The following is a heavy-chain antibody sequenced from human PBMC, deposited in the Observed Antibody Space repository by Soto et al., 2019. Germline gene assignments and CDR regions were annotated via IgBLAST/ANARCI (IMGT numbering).Heavy chain of an antibody. V-gene: IGHV3-74*01. CDR1: GFTFSSYW. J-gene: IGHJ4*02. D-gene: IGHD3-10*01. Sequence: PGGSLRLSCEASGFTFSSYWMYWVRQAPGKGLVWVSRISSDGSSTTYADSVKGRFTISRDNAKNTLYLQMNSLRAEDTAVYYCARDVYGSDTYFDYWGLGTLVTVSS. CDR3: ARDVYGSDTYFDY. CDR2: ISSDGSST.